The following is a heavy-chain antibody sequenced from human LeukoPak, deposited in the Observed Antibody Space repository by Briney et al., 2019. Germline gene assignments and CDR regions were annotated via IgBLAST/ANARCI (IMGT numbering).Heavy chain of an antibody. CDR3: ARVRAGPYYYDSSGEDFDY. V-gene: IGHV4-31*03. J-gene: IGHJ4*02. CDR2: IYYSGST. Sequence: PSQTLSLTCTVSGGSISSGGYYWSWIRQHPGKGLEWIGYIYYSGSTYYNPSLKSRVTISVDTSKNQFSLKLSSVTAADTAVYYCARVRAGPYYYDSSGEDFDYWGQGTLVTVSS. CDR1: GGSISSGGYY. D-gene: IGHD3-22*01.